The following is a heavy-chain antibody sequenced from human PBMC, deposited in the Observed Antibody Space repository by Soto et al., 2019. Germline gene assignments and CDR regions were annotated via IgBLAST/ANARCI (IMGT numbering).Heavy chain of an antibody. CDR3: ARRVAEQWLVRTHYGMDV. D-gene: IGHD6-19*01. Sequence: ASVKVSCKASGYTFTSYGISWVRQAPGEGLEWMGWISAYNGNTNYAQKLQGRVTMTTDTSTSTAYMELRSLRSDDTAVYYCARRVAEQWLVRTHYGMDVWGQGTTVTVSS. V-gene: IGHV1-18*01. CDR1: GYTFTSYG. J-gene: IGHJ6*02. CDR2: ISAYNGNT.